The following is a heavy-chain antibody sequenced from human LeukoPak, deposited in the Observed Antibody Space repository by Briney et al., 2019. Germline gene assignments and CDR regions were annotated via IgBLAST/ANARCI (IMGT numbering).Heavy chain of an antibody. V-gene: IGHV3-53*01. CDR3: ARRAGAYSHPYDY. CDR2: IYSGGST. D-gene: IGHD4/OR15-4a*01. Sequence: PGVSLRLSCTVSGFTVSSDSMSWVRRARGKGLEGGSFIYSGGSTHYSDSVKGRFTTSRDNSKNTLYLQMNSLSAEDTAVYYCARRAGAYSHPYDYWGQGTLVTVSS. J-gene: IGHJ4*02. CDR1: GFTVSSDS.